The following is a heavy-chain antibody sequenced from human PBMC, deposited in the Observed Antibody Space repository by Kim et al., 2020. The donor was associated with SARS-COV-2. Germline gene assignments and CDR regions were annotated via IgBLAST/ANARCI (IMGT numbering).Heavy chain of an antibody. CDR1: GYTFTGYY. Sequence: ASVKVSCKASGYTFTGYYIHWVRQAPGQGLEWMGWINPNRGVTKYAQKFQGSVTMTRDTSLTTVYLELTRLRSDDTAVYYCARGGVVVVAATLSGYYFYGLDVWGQGTTVTVAS. CDR3: ARGGVVVVAATLSGYYFYGLDV. J-gene: IGHJ6*02. D-gene: IGHD2-15*01. V-gene: IGHV1-2*02. CDR2: INPNRGVT.